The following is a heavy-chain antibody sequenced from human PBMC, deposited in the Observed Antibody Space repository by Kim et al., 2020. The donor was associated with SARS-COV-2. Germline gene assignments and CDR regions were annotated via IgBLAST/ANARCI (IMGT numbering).Heavy chain of an antibody. CDR2: IYYSGST. Sequence: SETLSLTCTVSGGSISSYYWSWIRQPPGKGLEWIGYIYYSGSTNYNPSLKSRVTISVDTSKNQFSLKLSSVTAADTAVYYCARTSYEDYYYYGMDVWGQGTTVTVSS. J-gene: IGHJ6*02. D-gene: IGHD5-18*01. V-gene: IGHV4-59*13. CDR1: GGSISSYY. CDR3: ARTSYEDYYYYGMDV.